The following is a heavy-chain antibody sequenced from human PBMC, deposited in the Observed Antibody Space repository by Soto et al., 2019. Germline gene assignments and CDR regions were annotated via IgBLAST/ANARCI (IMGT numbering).Heavy chain of an antibody. CDR1: GGSISSGGYY. Sequence: SETLSLTCTVSGGSISSGGYYWSWIRQHPGKGLGWIGYIYYSGSTYYNPSLKSRVTISVDTSKNQFSLKLSSVTAEDTAVYFCARGNWNYYYGFDVWGQGTTVTVSS. D-gene: IGHD1-20*01. J-gene: IGHJ6*02. CDR2: IYYSGST. CDR3: ARGNWNYYYGFDV. V-gene: IGHV4-31*03.